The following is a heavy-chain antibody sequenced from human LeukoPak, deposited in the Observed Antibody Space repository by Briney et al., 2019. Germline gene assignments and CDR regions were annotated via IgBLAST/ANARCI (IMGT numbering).Heavy chain of an antibody. D-gene: IGHD3-16*01. V-gene: IGHV3-7*01. CDR1: GFTFRSYR. Sequence: GGSLRLSCAASGFTFRSYRMSWVCQAPGKGLEWVANIKEDANEEYYVDSVRGRFIISRDNAKNSLYLQMNSLRAEDTAVYYCARDPPGAGDRGGNYWGQGTLVTVSS. CDR3: ARDPPGAGDRGGNY. CDR2: IKEDANEE. J-gene: IGHJ4*02.